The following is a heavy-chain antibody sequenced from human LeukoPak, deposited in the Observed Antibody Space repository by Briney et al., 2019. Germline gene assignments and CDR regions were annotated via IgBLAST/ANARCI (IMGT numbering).Heavy chain of an antibody. J-gene: IGHJ4*02. D-gene: IGHD3-16*01. V-gene: IGHV3-23*01. CDR3: AKERRRVDKSMIRSYYFED. Sequence: GGTLRLSCVASGFTFRSHAMSWVRQTPGKGLEWGASITGNGQTTNYADSGRGRFTISRDNSKDTVSLQMNSLTVEDTAIYYCAKERRRVDKSMIRSYYFEDWGQGTLVTVSS. CDR2: ITGNGQTT. CDR1: GFTFRSHA.